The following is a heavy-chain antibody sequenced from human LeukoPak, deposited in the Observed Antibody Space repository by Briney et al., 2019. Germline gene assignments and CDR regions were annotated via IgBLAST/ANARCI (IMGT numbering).Heavy chain of an antibody. CDR3: ARATSMIVVAPDY. CDR2: INVNGGWT. J-gene: IGHJ4*02. D-gene: IGHD3-22*01. CDR1: GLTFNTYV. Sequence: GGALRLSCEASGLTFNTYVMHWVRQAPGKGLEYVSGINVNGGWTDYADSVKGRLTVSRDNSRNELYLQMGNLRVDDMAVYFCARATSMIVVAPDYWGQGAPATISS. V-gene: IGHV3-64*02.